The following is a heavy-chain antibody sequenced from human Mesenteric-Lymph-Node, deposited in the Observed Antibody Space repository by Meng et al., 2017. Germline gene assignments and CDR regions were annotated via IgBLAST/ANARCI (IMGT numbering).Heavy chain of an antibody. CDR1: GGFVSSGGYY. Sequence: QVQLQESGPGLVRPSETLSLTCTVSGGFVSSGGYYWSWIRQHPGKGLEWIGYIYYSGSTYYNPSLKSRVSISGDTSNKQFSLKLTSVTAADTAVYYCARSPYSGSALPFFDYWGQGSLVTVSS. CDR2: IYYSGST. CDR3: ARSPYSGSALPFFDY. V-gene: IGHV4-30-4*08. D-gene: IGHD1-26*01. J-gene: IGHJ4*02.